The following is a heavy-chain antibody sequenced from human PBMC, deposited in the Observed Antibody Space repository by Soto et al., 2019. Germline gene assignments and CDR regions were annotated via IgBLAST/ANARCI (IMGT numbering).Heavy chain of an antibody. CDR1: GGAFSDYA. CDR3: ASWLKGPDIGNYYYGMDV. J-gene: IGHJ6*02. CDR2: LMPIFRAP. V-gene: IGHV1-69*12. Sequence: QVQLVQSGAEVKKPGSSVKVSCKASGGAFSDYAFSWVRQAPGQGLEWRGGLMPIFRAPDDAQKFQGRVTSSADEFTRPAYIEMHSLRSEDTAVYYCASWLKGPDIGNYYYGMDVWGQGTTVTVS. D-gene: IGHD2-15*01.